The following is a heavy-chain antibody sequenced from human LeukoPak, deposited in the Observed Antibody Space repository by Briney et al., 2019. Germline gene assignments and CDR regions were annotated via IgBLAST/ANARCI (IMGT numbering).Heavy chain of an antibody. J-gene: IGHJ3*01. CDR3: ARLLDNDISGDPDTFDV. D-gene: IGHD3-22*01. CDR1: GGSLSGHY. V-gene: IGHV4-59*11. CDR2: VSYTGRT. Sequence: LETLSLTCTVSGGSLSGHYWSWIRQPPGKKLEWIVYVSYTGRTKYNPSLQSRVTISIDTSKSQFSLKLTSVTSADTAVYPCARLLDNDISGDPDTFDVWGQGTTVIVST.